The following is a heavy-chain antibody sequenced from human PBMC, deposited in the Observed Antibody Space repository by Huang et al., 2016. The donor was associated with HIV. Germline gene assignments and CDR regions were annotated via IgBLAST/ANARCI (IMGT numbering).Heavy chain of an antibody. CDR1: GYSFSIYW. Sequence: EVQLVQSGAEVKKPGESLKISCTGSGYSFSIYWIAWVRQMPGKGLEWMGIIYPFESQSTYSPSFEGHVPISVDKSINTVYLHWSSLKASDTAIYYCAKGRRAFDVWGQGTWVTVSS. V-gene: IGHV5-51*03. CDR2: IYPFESQS. CDR3: AKGRRAFDV. J-gene: IGHJ3*01.